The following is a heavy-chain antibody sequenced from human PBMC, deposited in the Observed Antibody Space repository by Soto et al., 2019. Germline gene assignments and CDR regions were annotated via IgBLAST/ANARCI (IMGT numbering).Heavy chain of an antibody. CDR3: GRDAVTNRDFYYYGMDV. CDR2: ISYSGST. D-gene: IGHD4-4*01. V-gene: IGHV4-31*03. J-gene: IGHJ6*02. CDR1: GGSIKNSGYY. Sequence: QVQLQESGPGLVKPSQTLSLTCTVSGGSIKNSGYYWSWIRQHPEKGLEWIGYISYSGSTDYAPSLKRRVTMSVDTSKNQFSLNLTSVTAADTAVYYCGRDAVTNRDFYYYGMDVWGRGTTVTVSS.